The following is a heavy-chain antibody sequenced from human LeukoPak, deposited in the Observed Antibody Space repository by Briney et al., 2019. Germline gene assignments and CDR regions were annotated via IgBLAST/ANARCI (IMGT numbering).Heavy chain of an antibody. CDR3: AKDHAGGGSLSSGSFDY. J-gene: IGHJ4*02. CDR2: ISGSGGGT. D-gene: IGHD1-26*01. CDR1: GFTFSSYA. Sequence: GGSLRLSCAASGFTFSSYAMSWVRQAPGKGLEWVSAISGSGGGTYYADSVKGRFTISRDNSKNTLYLQMNSLRAEDTAVYYCAKDHAGGGSLSSGSFDYWGQGTLVTVSS. V-gene: IGHV3-23*01.